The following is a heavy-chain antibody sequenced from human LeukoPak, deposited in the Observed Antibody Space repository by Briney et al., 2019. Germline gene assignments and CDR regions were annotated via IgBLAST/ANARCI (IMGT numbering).Heavy chain of an antibody. V-gene: IGHV3-53*01. Sequence: GGSLRLSCAASGFTVSNNFMSWARQAPGKGLELVSLIYSDGTTKYADSVRGRFTISRDNSKNTLYLQMNSLRAEDTAVYYCARDQPVVTPLGYWGQGTLVTVSS. CDR3: ARDQPVVTPLGY. J-gene: IGHJ4*02. CDR1: GFTVSNNF. CDR2: IYSDGTT. D-gene: IGHD4-23*01.